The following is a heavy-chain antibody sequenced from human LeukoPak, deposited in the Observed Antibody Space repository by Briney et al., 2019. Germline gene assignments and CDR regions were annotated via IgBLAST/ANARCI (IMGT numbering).Heavy chain of an antibody. CDR2: INHSGST. V-gene: IGHV4-34*01. Sequence: PSETLSLTCAVYGGSFSGYYWSWIRQPPGKGLEWIGEINHSGSTNYNPSRKSRVTISVDTSKNQFSLKLSSVTAADTAVYYCARGRLLYYYGSGSPEYWGQGTLVTGSS. CDR1: GGSFSGYY. CDR3: ARGRLLYYYGSGSPEY. D-gene: IGHD3-10*01. J-gene: IGHJ4*02.